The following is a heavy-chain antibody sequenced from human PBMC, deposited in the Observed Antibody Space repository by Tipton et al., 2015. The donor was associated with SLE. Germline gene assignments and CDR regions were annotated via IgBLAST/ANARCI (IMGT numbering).Heavy chain of an antibody. J-gene: IGHJ6*03. D-gene: IGHD3-10*02. Sequence: TLSLTCTVSGDSITRHYWTWIRQPPGKGLEWIGSISYSGSTTYNPSLKSRISISVDTSKNQFSLKLNSVTAADTAMYYCARDLREEYYYVHMDVWGKGTTVSVSS. CDR3: ARDLREEYYYVHMDV. CDR2: ISYSGST. CDR1: GDSITRHY. V-gene: IGHV4-59*11.